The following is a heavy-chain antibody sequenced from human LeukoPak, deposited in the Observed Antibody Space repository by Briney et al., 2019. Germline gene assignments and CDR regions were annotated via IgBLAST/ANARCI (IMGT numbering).Heavy chain of an antibody. Sequence: AAVKVSCKASGYTFTSYGISWVRQAPGQGLEWMGWISAYNGNTNYAQKLQGRVTMTTDTSTSTAYMELRSLRSEDTAVYYCASLSVAVDAFDIWGQGTMVTVSS. CDR1: GYTFTSYG. V-gene: IGHV1-18*01. CDR3: ASLSVAVDAFDI. D-gene: IGHD6-19*01. J-gene: IGHJ3*02. CDR2: ISAYNGNT.